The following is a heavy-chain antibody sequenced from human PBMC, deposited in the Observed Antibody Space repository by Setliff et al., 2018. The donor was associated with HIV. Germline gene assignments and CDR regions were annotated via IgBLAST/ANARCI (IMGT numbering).Heavy chain of an antibody. D-gene: IGHD6-13*01. Sequence: ASVKVSCKASGYTFTGYYMHWVRQAPGQGLEWMGWINPNSGGTNYAQRFQGRVTMTRDTSISTAYMELSRLRSDDTAMYYCATDPGYSSTWYSESFQHWGQGTVVTVSS. J-gene: IGHJ1*01. CDR1: GYTFTGYY. V-gene: IGHV1-2*02. CDR2: INPNSGGT. CDR3: ATDPGYSSTWYSESFQH.